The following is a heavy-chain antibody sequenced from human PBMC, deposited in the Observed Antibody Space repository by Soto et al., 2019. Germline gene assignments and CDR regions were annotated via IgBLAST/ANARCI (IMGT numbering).Heavy chain of an antibody. CDR2: INHSGST. Sequence: QVQLQQWGAGLLKPSETLSLTCAVYGGSFSGYYWSWIRQPPGKGLEWIGEINHSGSTNYNPSLKSRVTISVDTSKNQFSLKLSSVTAADTAVYYCASGTLRFGESMGDYYYYMDVWGKGTTVTVSS. CDR3: ASGTLRFGESMGDYYYYMDV. V-gene: IGHV4-34*01. CDR1: GGSFSGYY. D-gene: IGHD3-10*01. J-gene: IGHJ6*03.